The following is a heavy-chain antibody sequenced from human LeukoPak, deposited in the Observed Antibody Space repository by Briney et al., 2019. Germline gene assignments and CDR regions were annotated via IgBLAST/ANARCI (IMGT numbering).Heavy chain of an antibody. CDR1: GFTFSTYG. J-gene: IGHJ6*03. CDR3: AKGAFSLLRGLTRGDYYYMDV. Sequence: TGGSLRLSCAASGFTFSTYGMSWVRQARGKGLEWVSGISGSGGSTYYVDSVKGRFTISRDNSKNTLSLQMNSLRAEDTAVYYCAKGAFSLLRGLTRGDYYYMDVWGKGTTVTVSS. V-gene: IGHV3-23*01. CDR2: ISGSGGST. D-gene: IGHD3-10*01.